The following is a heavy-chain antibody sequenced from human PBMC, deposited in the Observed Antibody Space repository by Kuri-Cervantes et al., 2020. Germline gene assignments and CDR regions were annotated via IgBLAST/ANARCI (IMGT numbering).Heavy chain of an antibody. V-gene: IGHV1-2*02. D-gene: IGHD6-13*01. CDR2: INPNSGGT. J-gene: IGHJ5*02. CDR3: AGSSSWHGGDWFDP. CDR1: GYTFTGYY. Sequence: ASVKVSCKASGYTFTGYYMHWVRQAPGQGLEWMGWINPNSGGTNYAQKFQGRVTMTRDTSISTAYMELSRLRSDDTAVYYCAGSSSWHGGDWFDPWGQGTLVTVSS.